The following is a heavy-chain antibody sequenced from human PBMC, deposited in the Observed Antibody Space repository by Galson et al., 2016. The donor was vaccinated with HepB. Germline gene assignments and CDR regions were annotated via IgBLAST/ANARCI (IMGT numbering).Heavy chain of an antibody. CDR2: IWYDGTNE. J-gene: IGHJ3*02. V-gene: IGHV3-33*06. Sequence: SLRLSCAASGFTFNSYGIHCVRQAPGKGLEWVALIWYDGTNEYYADSVKGRFTISRDNFKNTLYLQMNSLRAEDTAVYYCAKDIGYCSGDTCPNDAFDIWGQGTMVTVSS. CDR3: AKDIGYCSGDTCPNDAFDI. CDR1: GFTFNSYG. D-gene: IGHD2-15*01.